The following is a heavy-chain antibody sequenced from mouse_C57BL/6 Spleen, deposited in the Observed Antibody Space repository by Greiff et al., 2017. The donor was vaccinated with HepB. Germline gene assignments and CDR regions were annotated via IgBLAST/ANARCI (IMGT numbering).Heavy chain of an antibody. V-gene: IGHV1-53*01. Sequence: QVQLQQPGTELVKPGASVKLSCKASDYTFTSYWMHWVKQRPGQGLEWIGNINPSNGGTNYNEKFKSKATLTVDKSSSTAYMQLSSLTSEDSAVYYCARDWAPLLRLFAYWGQGTLVTVSA. CDR3: ARDWAPLLRLFAY. CDR1: DYTFTSYW. J-gene: IGHJ3*01. CDR2: INPSNGGT. D-gene: IGHD1-2*01.